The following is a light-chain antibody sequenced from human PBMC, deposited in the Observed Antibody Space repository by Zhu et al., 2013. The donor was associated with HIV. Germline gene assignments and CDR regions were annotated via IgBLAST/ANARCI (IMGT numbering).Light chain of an antibody. J-gene: IGKJ2*01. CDR1: QAISNY. V-gene: IGKV1-39*01. Sequence: DIQMTQSPSSLSASVGDRVTITCQASQAISNYLNWYQQRPGKAPKVVIYDASSLQSGVPSRFSGSGSGTDFTLTISRLQPEDFATYFCQQSYTAPMYTFGQGTKLEIK. CDR2: DAS. CDR3: QQSYTAPMYT.